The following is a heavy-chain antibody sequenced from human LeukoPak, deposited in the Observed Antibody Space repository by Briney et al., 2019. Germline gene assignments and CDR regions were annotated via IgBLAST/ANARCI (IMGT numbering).Heavy chain of an antibody. J-gene: IGHJ5*02. Sequence: SETLSLTCAVYGGSFSGYYWSWIRQPPGKGLEWIAEINHSGSTNYNPSLKSRVTISVDTSKNQFSLKLSSVTAADTAVYYCARAELGMVRGVPSWFDPWGQGTLVTVSS. D-gene: IGHD3-10*01. CDR1: GGSFSGYY. CDR2: INHSGST. V-gene: IGHV4-34*01. CDR3: ARAELGMVRGVPSWFDP.